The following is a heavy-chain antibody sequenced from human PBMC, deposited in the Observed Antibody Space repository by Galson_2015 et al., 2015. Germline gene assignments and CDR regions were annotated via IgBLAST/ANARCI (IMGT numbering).Heavy chain of an antibody. CDR2: ISYDGSNK. CDR3: ARATLGDTAMVPNY. V-gene: IGHV3-30-3*01. Sequence: SLRLSCAASGFTFSSYAMHWVRQAPSKGLEWVAVISYDGSNKYYADSVKGRFTISRDNSKNTLYLQMNSLRAEDTAVYYCARATLGDTAMVPNYWGQGTLVTVSS. J-gene: IGHJ4*02. CDR1: GFTFSSYA. D-gene: IGHD5-18*01.